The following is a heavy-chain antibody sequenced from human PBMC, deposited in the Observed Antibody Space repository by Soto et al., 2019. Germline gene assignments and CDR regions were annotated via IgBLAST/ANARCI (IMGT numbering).Heavy chain of an antibody. J-gene: IGHJ4*02. CDR1: GYTFTSYG. D-gene: IGHD3-9*01. CDR2: ISAYNGNT. CDR3: ALGHNILTGYSPGDD. V-gene: IGHV1-18*01. Sequence: QVQLVQSGAEVKKPGASVKVSCKASGYTFTSYGISWVRQAPGQGLEWMGWISAYNGNTNYAQKLQGRDTMTTDTSTSTDYIELRSLRSDDTAVYYCALGHNILTGYSPGDDWGQGTLVTVSS.